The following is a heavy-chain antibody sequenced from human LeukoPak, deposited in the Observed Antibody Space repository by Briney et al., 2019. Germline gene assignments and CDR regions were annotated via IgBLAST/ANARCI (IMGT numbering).Heavy chain of an antibody. CDR2: IYYSGST. Sequence: SETLSLTCTVSGGSISSYYWSWIRQPPGKGLEWIGYIYYSGSTNYNPSLKSRVTISVDASKNQFSLKLSSVTAADTAVYYCARAYYYDSSGYFYYFDYWGQGTLVTVSS. V-gene: IGHV4-59*01. D-gene: IGHD3-22*01. CDR3: ARAYYYDSSGYFYYFDY. J-gene: IGHJ4*02. CDR1: GGSISSYY.